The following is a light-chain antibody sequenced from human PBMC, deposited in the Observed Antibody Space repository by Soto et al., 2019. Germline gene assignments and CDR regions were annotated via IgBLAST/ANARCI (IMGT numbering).Light chain of an antibody. Sequence: EIVMTQSPATLSVSPGEIATLSCRASQSVSSYLAWYQQKPGQAPRLLIYDASSRATGIPDRFSGSGSGTDFTLTISRLEPEDFAVYYCQQYGISRGTFGQGTRLEIK. CDR2: DAS. CDR1: QSVSSY. V-gene: IGKV3-20*01. J-gene: IGKJ5*01. CDR3: QQYGISRGT.